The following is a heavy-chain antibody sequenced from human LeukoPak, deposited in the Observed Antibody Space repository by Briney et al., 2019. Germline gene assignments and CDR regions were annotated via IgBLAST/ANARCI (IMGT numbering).Heavy chain of an antibody. CDR1: GYTFTGYY. D-gene: IGHD2-15*01. CDR3: ATILGYCSGGSCYHPDYFDY. J-gene: IGHJ4*02. Sequence: ASVKVSCKASGYTFTGYYMHWVRQAPGQGLEWMGRINPNSGGTNYAQKFQGRVTMTRDTSISTAYMELSRLRSDDTAVYYCATILGYCSGGSCYHPDYFDYRGQGTLVTVSS. V-gene: IGHV1-2*06. CDR2: INPNSGGT.